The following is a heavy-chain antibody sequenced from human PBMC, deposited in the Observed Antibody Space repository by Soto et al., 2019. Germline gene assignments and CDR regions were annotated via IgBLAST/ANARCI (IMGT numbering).Heavy chain of an antibody. CDR2: IRSKAYGGTT. CDR3: TREYCSGGSCYGNDAFDI. Sequence: KPGGSLRLSCTASGFTFGDYAMSWFRQAPGKRLEWVGFIRSKAYGGTTEYAASVKGRFTISRDDSKSIAYLQMNSLKTEDTAVYYCTREYCSGGSCYGNDAFDIWGQGTMVTVSS. J-gene: IGHJ3*02. CDR1: GFTFGDYA. D-gene: IGHD2-15*01. V-gene: IGHV3-49*05.